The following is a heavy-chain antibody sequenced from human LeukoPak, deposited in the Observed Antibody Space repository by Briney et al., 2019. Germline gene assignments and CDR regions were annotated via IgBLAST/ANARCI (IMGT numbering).Heavy chain of an antibody. CDR3: ATNTYYYDSSGPELDAFDI. CDR1: GYTFTGYY. Sequence: ASVKVSCKASGYTFTGYYMHWVRQAPGQGLEWMGWINPNSGGTNYAQKFQGRVTMTRDTSISTAYMELSRLRSDDTAVYYCATNTYYYDSSGPELDAFDIWGQGTMVTVSS. V-gene: IGHV1-2*02. CDR2: INPNSGGT. J-gene: IGHJ3*02. D-gene: IGHD3-22*01.